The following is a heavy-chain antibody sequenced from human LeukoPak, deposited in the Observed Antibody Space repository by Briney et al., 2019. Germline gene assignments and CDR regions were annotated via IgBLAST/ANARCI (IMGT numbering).Heavy chain of an antibody. V-gene: IGHV5-51*01. J-gene: IGHJ3*02. CDR2: IYPGDSDT. CDR3: ARPRGYSSSYDDAFDI. Sequence: GESQKISCKGSGYSFTSYWIGWVRQMPGKGLEWMGIIYPGDSDTRYSPSFQGQVTISADKSISTAYLQWSSLKASDTAMYYCARPRGYSSSYDDAFDIWGQGTMVTVSS. CDR1: GYSFTSYW. D-gene: IGHD6-13*01.